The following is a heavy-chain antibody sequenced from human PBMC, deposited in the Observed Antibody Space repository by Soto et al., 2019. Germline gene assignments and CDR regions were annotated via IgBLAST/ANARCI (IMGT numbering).Heavy chain of an antibody. CDR2: ISGSGDIT. CDR3: ARSLGAAGLDY. D-gene: IGHD6-13*01. Sequence: GGSLRLSCAASGFTFSSYAMNWVRQAPGKGLEWVSAISGSGDITYYADSVKGRFTISRDNAKNSLYLQMNSLRAEDTAVYYCARSLGAAGLDYWGQGTLVTVSS. CDR1: GFTFSSYA. V-gene: IGHV3-23*01. J-gene: IGHJ4*02.